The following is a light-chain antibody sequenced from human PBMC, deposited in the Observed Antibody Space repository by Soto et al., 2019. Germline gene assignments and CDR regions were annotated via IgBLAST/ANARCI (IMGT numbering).Light chain of an antibody. CDR3: QQRSNWPTFT. V-gene: IGKV3-11*01. Sequence: EIVMTQSPATLSVSPGERATLSCRASQSVSSKLAWYQQKPCQAHRLIIYGASTRATGIPARFSGSGSGTDFTLTISSLEPEDFAVYYGQQRSNWPTFTFGPGTKLDIK. CDR1: QSVSSK. CDR2: GAS. J-gene: IGKJ3*01.